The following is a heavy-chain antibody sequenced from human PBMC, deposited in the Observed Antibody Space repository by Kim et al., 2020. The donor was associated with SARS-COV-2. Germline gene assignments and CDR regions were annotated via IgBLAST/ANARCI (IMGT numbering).Heavy chain of an antibody. J-gene: IGHJ6*02. CDR2: INAGNGNT. Sequence: ASVKVSCKASGYTFTSYAMHWVRQAPGQRLEWMGWINAGNGNTKYSQKFQGRVTITRDTSASTAYMELSSLRSEDTAVYYCARDLEGSLGANYYYYYGMDVWGQGTTVTVSS. D-gene: IGHD1-26*01. CDR1: GYTFTSYA. V-gene: IGHV1-3*01. CDR3: ARDLEGSLGANYYYYYGMDV.